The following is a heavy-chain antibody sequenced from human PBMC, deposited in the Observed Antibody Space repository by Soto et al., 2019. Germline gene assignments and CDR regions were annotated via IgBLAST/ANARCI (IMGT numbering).Heavy chain of an antibody. D-gene: IGHD3-3*01. CDR3: AKDLGEYDFWSGTRWSMDV. J-gene: IGHJ6*02. V-gene: IGHV3-23*01. CDR2: ISGSGGST. CDR1: EFTFSSYA. Sequence: AGSLRISCAASEFTFSSYAMSGVRQAPEKGLEWVSAISGSGGSTHYADSVKGRFTISRNNSKNTLYLQMNSLRAEDTAVYYCAKDLGEYDFWSGTRWSMDVWGQGTTVTVSS.